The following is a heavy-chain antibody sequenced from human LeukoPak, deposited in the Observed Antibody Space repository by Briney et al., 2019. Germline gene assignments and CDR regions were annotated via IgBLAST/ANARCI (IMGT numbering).Heavy chain of an antibody. CDR2: ITSGSTTI. D-gene: IGHD2-21*01. J-gene: IGHJ4*02. V-gene: IGHV3-48*02. CDR3: ARLAGLAFDY. Sequence: PGGSLRLSCAASGFTFSIYCMNWVCQAPGKGLEWVSYITSGSTTIYYADSVKGRFTISRDNAKNSLYLQMNSLKDEDTAVYYCARLAGLAFDYWGQGTLVTVSS. CDR1: GFTFSIYC.